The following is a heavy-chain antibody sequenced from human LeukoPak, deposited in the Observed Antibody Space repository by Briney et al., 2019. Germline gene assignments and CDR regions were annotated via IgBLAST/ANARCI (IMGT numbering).Heavy chain of an antibody. CDR3: VRAFSGSYLY. CDR1: EYTFTGYY. V-gene: IGHV1-2*02. D-gene: IGHD1-26*01. CDR2: INPNSGGT. Sequence: ASVKVSCKASEYTFTGYYMHWVRQAPGQGLEWMGWINPNSGGTNYAQKFQGRVTMTRDTSISTAYMELSRLRSDDTAVYYFVRAFSGSYLYWGQGTLVTVSS. J-gene: IGHJ4*02.